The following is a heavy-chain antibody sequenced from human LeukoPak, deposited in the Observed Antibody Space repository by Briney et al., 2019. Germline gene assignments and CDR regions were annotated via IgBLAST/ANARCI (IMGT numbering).Heavy chain of an antibody. Sequence: GGSLRLSCAASGFTFSSYSMNWVRQAPGKGLEWVSYISYSGDTIYYADSVKGRFTVSRDNAKNSLYLQMNSLRAEDTAVYYCARLGIITAAGSNDYWGQGTLVTVSS. V-gene: IGHV3-48*04. D-gene: IGHD6-13*01. CDR2: ISYSGDTI. J-gene: IGHJ4*02. CDR1: GFTFSSYS. CDR3: ARLGIITAAGSNDY.